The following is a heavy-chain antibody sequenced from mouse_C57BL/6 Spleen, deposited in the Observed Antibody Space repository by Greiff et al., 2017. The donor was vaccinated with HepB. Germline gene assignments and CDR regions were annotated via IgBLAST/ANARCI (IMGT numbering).Heavy chain of an antibody. CDR2: IYPRSGNT. CDR1: GYTFTSYG. Sequence: QVQLKQSGAELARPGASVKLSCKASGYTFTSYGISWVKQRTGQGLEWIGEIYPRSGNTYYNEKFKGKATLTADKSSSTAYMELRSLTSEDSAVYFCARGGYYYGSSYPWYFDVWGTGTTVTVSS. J-gene: IGHJ1*03. CDR3: ARGGYYYGSSYPWYFDV. V-gene: IGHV1-81*01. D-gene: IGHD1-1*01.